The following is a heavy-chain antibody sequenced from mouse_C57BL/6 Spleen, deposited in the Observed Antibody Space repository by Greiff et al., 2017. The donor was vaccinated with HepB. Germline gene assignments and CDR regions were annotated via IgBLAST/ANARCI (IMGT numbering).Heavy chain of an antibody. V-gene: IGHV1-18*01. CDR1: GYTFTDYN. CDR2: INPNNGGT. D-gene: IGHD2-4*01. Sequence: VQLQQSGPELVKPGASVKIPCKASGYTFTDYNMDWVKQSHGKSLEWIGDINPNNGGTIYNQKFKGKATLTVDKSSSTAYMELRSLTSEDTAVYYCAREDYDGGAMDYWGQGTSVTVSS. CDR3: AREDYDGGAMDY. J-gene: IGHJ4*01.